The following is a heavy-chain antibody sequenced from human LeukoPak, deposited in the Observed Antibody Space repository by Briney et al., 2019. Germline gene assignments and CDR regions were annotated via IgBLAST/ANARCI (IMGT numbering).Heavy chain of an antibody. Sequence: SETLSLTCTVSGGSISSDFWRLVRQPPGKGLEWIGYIYYSGSTNYNPSLKSRVTISVDTSKNQFSLKLSSVTAADTAVYYCARDYYDRNDAFDIWGQGTMVTVSS. CDR1: GGSISSDF. V-gene: IGHV4-59*01. J-gene: IGHJ3*02. CDR2: IYYSGST. CDR3: ARDYYDRNDAFDI. D-gene: IGHD3-22*01.